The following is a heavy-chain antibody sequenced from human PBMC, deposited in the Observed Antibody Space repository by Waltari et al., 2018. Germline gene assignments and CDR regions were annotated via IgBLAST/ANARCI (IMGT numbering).Heavy chain of an antibody. Sequence: EVQLVWSGGGRVKPGGSLGLSCAASGFTFSRYTLKCVRQAPGKGLEWVSSISSGSSYRYYADSVKGRFTISRDNAKNSLYLQMNSLRVEDTAVYYCAREWGVMVGTAGFYFDYWGQGALVTVSS. D-gene: IGHD2-15*01. CDR2: ISSGSSYR. V-gene: IGHV3-21*01. CDR1: GFTFSRYT. CDR3: AREWGVMVGTAGFYFDY. J-gene: IGHJ4*02.